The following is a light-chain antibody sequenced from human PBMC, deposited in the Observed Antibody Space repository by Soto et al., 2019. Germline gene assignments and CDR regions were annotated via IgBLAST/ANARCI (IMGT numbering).Light chain of an antibody. Sequence: LTQPPSVSGSPGQSVTISCTGTSSDVGKYDRVSWYQQPPGTAPKLIIYEVTNRPSGVPARFSGSKSGNTASLTISGLQAEDEADYYCSSYTSTSRYVFGAGTKVTVL. J-gene: IGLJ1*01. CDR1: SSDVGKYDR. CDR3: SSYTSTSRYV. CDR2: EVT. V-gene: IGLV2-18*02.